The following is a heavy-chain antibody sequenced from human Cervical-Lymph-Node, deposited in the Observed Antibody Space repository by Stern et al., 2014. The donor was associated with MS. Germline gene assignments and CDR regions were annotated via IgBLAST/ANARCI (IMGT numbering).Heavy chain of an antibody. Sequence: EVQLVAPGGDLILPGGSLRLSCTASGFIFSNYAMSWVRQASGKGLEWVSGISASGVSTYYADSVKDLFTISRDNSKNTLYLQMNGLRAEDTALFYCAKGSRGNIPLVTVGIDDWGQGALVTVSS. CDR3: AKGSRGNIPLVTVGIDD. CDR1: GFIFSNYA. J-gene: IGHJ4*02. CDR2: ISASGVST. D-gene: IGHD4-23*01. V-gene: IGHV3-23*04.